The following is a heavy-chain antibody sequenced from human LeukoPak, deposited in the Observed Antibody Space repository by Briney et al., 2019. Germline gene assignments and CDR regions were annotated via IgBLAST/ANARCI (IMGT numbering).Heavy chain of an antibody. V-gene: IGHV3-30-3*01. Sequence: GGSLRLSCAASGFTFSSYAMHWVRQAPGKGLEWVAVISYDGSNKYYADSVKGRFTISRDNSKNTLYLQMNSLRAEDTAVYYCAREEEGEDYFDYWGQGTLVTVSS. CDR1: GFTFSSYA. CDR3: AREEEGEDYFDY. J-gene: IGHJ4*02. CDR2: ISYDGSNK. D-gene: IGHD1-26*01.